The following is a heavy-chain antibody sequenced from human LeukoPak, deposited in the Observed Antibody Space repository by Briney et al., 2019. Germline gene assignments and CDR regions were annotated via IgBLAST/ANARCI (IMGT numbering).Heavy chain of an antibody. J-gene: IGHJ5*01. CDR2: ISSSGSTI. CDR3: ARDHSGYDYWFDS. CDR1: GFTFSDYE. V-gene: IGHV3-48*03. Sequence: PGGSLRLSCAASGFTFSDYEMTWVRQAPGKGLEWVAYISSSGSTIYYPDSVKGRFTISRDNSKNTLSLQMNSLRVEDTAMYYCARDHSGYDYWFDSWGQGTLVTVSS. D-gene: IGHD5-12*01.